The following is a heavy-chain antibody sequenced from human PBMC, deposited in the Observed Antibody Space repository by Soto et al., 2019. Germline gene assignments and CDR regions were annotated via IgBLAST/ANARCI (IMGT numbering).Heavy chain of an antibody. D-gene: IGHD3-16*02. Sequence: LSLTCAVYGGAFIGYYWSWIRQPPGKWLEWIGEINHSGSTNYNPSLKSRVTMSVDTSKNQFSLKLSSVTAADTAVYYCARGRLKYVWGSYRPYYFDCWGQGTLVTVSS. CDR1: GGAFIGYY. CDR3: ARGRLKYVWGSYRPYYFDC. J-gene: IGHJ4*02. CDR2: INHSGST. V-gene: IGHV4-34*01.